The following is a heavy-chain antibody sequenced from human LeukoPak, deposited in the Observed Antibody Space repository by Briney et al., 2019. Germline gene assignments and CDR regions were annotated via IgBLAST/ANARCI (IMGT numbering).Heavy chain of an antibody. J-gene: IGHJ6*02. CDR2: IRTTAEGAKYA. CDR1: GFSFTDYP. CDR3: AKDYEMATILDYYYGMDV. D-gene: IGHD5-24*01. Sequence: PGGSLRLSCATSGFSFTDYPMNWVRQAPGKGLEWISNIRTTAEGAKYAYYADSVKGRFTISRDNSKNTLYLQMNSLRAEDTAVYYCAKDYEMATILDYYYGMDVWGQGTTVTVSS. V-gene: IGHV3-NL1*01.